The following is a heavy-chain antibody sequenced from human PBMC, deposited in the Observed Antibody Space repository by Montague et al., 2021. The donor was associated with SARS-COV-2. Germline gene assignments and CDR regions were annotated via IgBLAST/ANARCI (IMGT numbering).Heavy chain of an antibody. CDR3: ARDVYYDILTGYYNY. V-gene: IGHV3-21*01. Sequence: SLRLSCAASGFTFSSYSMNWVRQAPGMGLEWVSSISSSSSYIYYADSVKGRFTISRDNAKNSLYLQMNSLRAEDTAVYYCARDVYYDILTGYYNYWGQGTLVTVSS. J-gene: IGHJ4*02. CDR2: ISSSSSYI. D-gene: IGHD3-9*01. CDR1: GFTFSSYS.